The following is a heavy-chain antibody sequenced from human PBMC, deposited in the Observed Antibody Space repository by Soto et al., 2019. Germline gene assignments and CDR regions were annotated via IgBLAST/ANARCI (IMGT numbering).Heavy chain of an antibody. V-gene: IGHV4-30-4*01. D-gene: IGHD2-21*01. CDR3: ARRIVADEYGMDV. CDR2: IYYSGSP. CDR1: GGSISSGDYY. J-gene: IGHJ6*02. Sequence: QVQLQESGPGLVKPSQTLSLTCTVSGGSISSGDYYWSWIRQPPGKGLEWIGYIYYSGSPYYNPSLMCRITLSGDTSTNLFALMLSSVAAADTAVYYCARRIVADEYGMDVWGQGTTVTVS.